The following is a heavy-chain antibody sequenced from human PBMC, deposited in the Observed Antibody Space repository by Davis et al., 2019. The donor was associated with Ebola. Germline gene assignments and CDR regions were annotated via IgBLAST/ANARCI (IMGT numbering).Heavy chain of an antibody. V-gene: IGHV1-18*01. D-gene: IGHD6-13*01. J-gene: IGHJ4*02. CDR3: ARELKLGLDY. CDR2: ISAYNGNT. CDR1: GYTFTSYG. Sequence: ASVKVSCKASGYTFTSYGISWVRQAPGQGLEWMGWISAYNGNTKYSQKFQGRVTITRDTSASTAYMELSSLRSEDTAVYYCARELKLGLDYWGQGTLVTVSS.